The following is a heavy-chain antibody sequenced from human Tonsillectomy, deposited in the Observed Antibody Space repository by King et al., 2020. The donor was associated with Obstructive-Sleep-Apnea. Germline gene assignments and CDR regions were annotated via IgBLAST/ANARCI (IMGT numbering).Heavy chain of an antibody. D-gene: IGHD3-10*02. V-gene: IGHV3-15*01. CDR1: GFTFSDAW. CDR3: TTEGLINHVPAD. Sequence: DVQLVESGGGFVKPGGSLRLSCAASGFTFSDAWMGWVRHVSGKGLEWVGRIKSETDGGTTDYAGPVKGRFSISRDDSKNTVFLQMNRLNTEDTAVYYCTTEGLINHVPADWGQGTLVTVSS. CDR2: IKSETDGGTT. J-gene: IGHJ4*02.